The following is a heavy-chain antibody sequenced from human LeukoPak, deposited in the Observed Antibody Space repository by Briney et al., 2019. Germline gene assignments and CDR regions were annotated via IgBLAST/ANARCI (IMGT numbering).Heavy chain of an antibody. J-gene: IGHJ4*02. Sequence: PPETLSLTCTVSGGSISSYYWSWIRQPPGKGLEWIGYIYYSGSTYYNPSLKSRVTISVDTSKNQFSLKLSSVTAADTAVYYCARGDYYDSSGHNYYFDYWGQGTLVTVSS. D-gene: IGHD3-22*01. V-gene: IGHV4-59*08. CDR2: IYYSGST. CDR3: ARGDYYDSSGHNYYFDY. CDR1: GGSISSYY.